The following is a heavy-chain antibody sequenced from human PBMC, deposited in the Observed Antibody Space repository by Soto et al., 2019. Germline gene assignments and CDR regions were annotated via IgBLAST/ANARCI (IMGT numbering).Heavy chain of an antibody. CDR2: IYPGDSDT. Sequence: PGESLKISCKGSGYSFTSYWIGWVRQMPGKGLEWMGIIYPGDSDTRYSPSFQGQVTISADKSISTAYLQWSSLKASDTAMYYCARQAWEDIAAAGTYYFDYWGQGTLVTVSS. J-gene: IGHJ4*02. D-gene: IGHD6-13*01. CDR3: ARQAWEDIAAAGTYYFDY. V-gene: IGHV5-51*01. CDR1: GYSFTSYW.